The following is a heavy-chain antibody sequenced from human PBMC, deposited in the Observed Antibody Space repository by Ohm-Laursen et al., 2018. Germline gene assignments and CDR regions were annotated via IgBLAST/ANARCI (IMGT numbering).Heavy chain of an antibody. D-gene: IGHD2-21*02. V-gene: IGHV3-74*01. CDR3: ASPTYCGGDCFGAYDI. CDR2: IKSDGRST. J-gene: IGHJ3*02. Sequence: SLRLSCTASGFTFSIYWMHWVRHAPGKGLVWVARIKSDGRSTSYADSVKGRFSISRDNAKNTLYLQMNSLRAEDTAVYYCASPTYCGGDCFGAYDIWGQGTMVTVSS. CDR1: GFTFSIYW.